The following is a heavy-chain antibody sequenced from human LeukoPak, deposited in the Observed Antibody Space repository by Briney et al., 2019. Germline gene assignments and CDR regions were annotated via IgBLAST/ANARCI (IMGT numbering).Heavy chain of an antibody. CDR2: ISWNSGSI. J-gene: IGHJ4*02. CDR3: AKDYVYGSGSYFDY. Sequence: PGGSLRLSCAASGFTFDDYAMHWVRQAPGKGLEWVSGISWNSGSIGYADSVEGRFTISRDNAKNSLYLQMNSLRAEDTALYYCAKDYVYGSGSYFDYWGQGTLVTVSS. V-gene: IGHV3-9*01. D-gene: IGHD3-10*01. CDR1: GFTFDDYA.